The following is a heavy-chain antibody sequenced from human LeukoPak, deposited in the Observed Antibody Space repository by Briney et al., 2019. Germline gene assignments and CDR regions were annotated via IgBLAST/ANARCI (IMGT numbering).Heavy chain of an antibody. D-gene: IGHD2-15*01. CDR1: GGSFSGYY. CDR3: ARGFLVCSGGSCYHPAFDY. J-gene: IGHJ4*02. V-gene: IGHV4-34*01. CDR2: INHSGST. Sequence: SETLSLTCAGYGGSFSGYYWSWIRQPPGKGLEWIEEINHSGSTNYNPSLKSRVTISVDTSKTLFSLRLSSVTAADTAVYYCARGFLVCSGGSCYHPAFDYWGQGTLVTVSS.